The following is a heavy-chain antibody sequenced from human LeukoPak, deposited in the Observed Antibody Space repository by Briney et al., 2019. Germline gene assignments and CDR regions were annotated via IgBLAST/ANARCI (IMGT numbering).Heavy chain of an antibody. D-gene: IGHD1-26*01. V-gene: IGHV3-30*18. CDR3: AKMGAQGSDYYYGMDV. CDR1: GFTFSSYG. Sequence: PGGSLRLSCAASGFTFSSYGMHWVRQAPGKGLEWAAVISYDGSNKYYADSVKGRFTISRDNSKNTLYLQMNSLRAEDTAVYYCAKMGAQGSDYYYGMDVWGQGTTVTVSS. CDR2: ISYDGSNK. J-gene: IGHJ6*02.